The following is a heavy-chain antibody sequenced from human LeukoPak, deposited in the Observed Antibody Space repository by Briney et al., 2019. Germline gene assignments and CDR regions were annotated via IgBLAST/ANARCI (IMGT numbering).Heavy chain of an antibody. Sequence: GGSLRLSCAASGFTFDDYGMSWVRQAPGKGLEWVSAISGSGGSTYYADSVKGRFTISRDNSKNTLYLQMNSLRAEDTAVYYCAKSTYSSGRSTYYFDYWGQGTLVTVSS. CDR1: GFTFDDYG. D-gene: IGHD6-19*01. V-gene: IGHV3-23*01. CDR2: ISGSGGST. J-gene: IGHJ4*02. CDR3: AKSTYSSGRSTYYFDY.